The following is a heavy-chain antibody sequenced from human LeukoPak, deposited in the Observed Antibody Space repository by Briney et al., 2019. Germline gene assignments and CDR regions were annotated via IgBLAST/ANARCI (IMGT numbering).Heavy chain of an antibody. CDR2: IRGGGGSA. V-gene: IGHV3-23*01. J-gene: IGHJ3*02. Sequence: PGRSLRLSCTASGFTFSAYAMMWVRLAGGKGPEWVSAIRGGGGSAFYADSVKGRFTISRDNSKYTLFLQMNSLRAEDTAVYYCARDLNGDYIGDFDRWGPGTMVTVSS. CDR1: GFTFSAYA. D-gene: IGHD4-17*01. CDR3: ARDLNGDYIGDFDR.